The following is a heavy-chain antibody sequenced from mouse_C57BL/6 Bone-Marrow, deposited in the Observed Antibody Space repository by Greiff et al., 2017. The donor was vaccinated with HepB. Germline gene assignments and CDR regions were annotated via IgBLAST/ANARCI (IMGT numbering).Heavy chain of an antibody. J-gene: IGHJ1*03. V-gene: IGHV5-15*01. CDR2: ISNLAYSI. CDR3: ARKGDYYGSSYWYFDV. D-gene: IGHD1-1*01. Sequence: EVQLVESGGGLVQPGGSLKLSCAASGFTFSDYVMAWVRQAPRKGPEWVAFISNLAYSIYYADTVTGRFTISRENAKNTLYLEMSSLRSEDTAMYYCARKGDYYGSSYWYFDVWGTGTTVTVSS. CDR1: GFTFSDYV.